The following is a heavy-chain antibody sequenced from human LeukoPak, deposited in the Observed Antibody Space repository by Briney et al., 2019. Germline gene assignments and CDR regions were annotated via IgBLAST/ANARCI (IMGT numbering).Heavy chain of an antibody. V-gene: IGHV3-48*01. J-gene: IGHJ3*02. CDR1: GFTFSSYS. CDR2: ISSSSSTI. D-gene: IGHD1-14*01. Sequence: GGALRLSCAASGFTFSSYSMNWVRQAPGKGLEWVSYISSSSSTIYYADSVKGRFTISRDNAKNSLYLQMNSLRAEDTAVYYCARGALGMSGRIVDAFDIWGQGTRVTVSS. CDR3: ARGALGMSGRIVDAFDI.